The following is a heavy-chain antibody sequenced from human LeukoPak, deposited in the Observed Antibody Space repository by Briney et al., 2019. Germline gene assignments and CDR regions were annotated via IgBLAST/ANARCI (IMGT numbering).Heavy chain of an antibody. Sequence: PSETLSLTCTVSGGSISSSSYYWGWIRQPPGKGLEWIGSIYYSGSTYYNPSLKGRVTISVDTSKNQFSLKLSSVTAADTAVYYCARHGTISSSVDYWGQGTLVTVSS. CDR3: ARHGTISSSVDY. V-gene: IGHV4-39*01. D-gene: IGHD6-13*01. J-gene: IGHJ4*02. CDR2: IYYSGST. CDR1: GGSISSSSYY.